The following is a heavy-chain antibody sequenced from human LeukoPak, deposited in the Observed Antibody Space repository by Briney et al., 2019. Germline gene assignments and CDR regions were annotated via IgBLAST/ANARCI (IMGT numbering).Heavy chain of an antibody. J-gene: IGHJ3*02. D-gene: IGHD5-24*01. CDR2: FDPEDGET. CDR3: ATYLRATIPLDAFDI. V-gene: IGHV1-24*01. CDR1: GYTLTELS. Sequence: ASVKVSCKVSGYTLTELSMHWVRQAPGKGLEWMGGFDPEDGETIYAQKFQGRVTMTEDTSTDTAYMELSSLRSEDTAVYYCATYLRATIPLDAFDIWGQGTMVTVSS.